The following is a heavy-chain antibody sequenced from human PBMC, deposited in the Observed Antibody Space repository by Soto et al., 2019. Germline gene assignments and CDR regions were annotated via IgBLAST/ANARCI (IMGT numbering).Heavy chain of an antibody. CDR3: AKEGGYSST. CDR1: GFTFSSYG. J-gene: IGHJ5*02. D-gene: IGHD6-13*01. V-gene: IGHV3-30*18. CDR2: ISYDGSNK. Sequence: QVQLVESGGGVVQPGRSLRLSCAASGFTFSSYGMHWVRQAPGKGLEWVAVISYDGSNKYYADSVKGRFTISRDNSKNTLYLQMNSPRAEDTAVYYCAKEGGYSSTWGQGTLVTVSS.